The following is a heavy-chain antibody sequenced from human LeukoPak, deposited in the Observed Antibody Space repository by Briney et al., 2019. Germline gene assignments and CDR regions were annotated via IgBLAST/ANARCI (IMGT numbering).Heavy chain of an antibody. Sequence: SETLSLTCTVSGGSISSYYWSWIRQPPGKGLEWIGYIYYSGSTNYNPSLKSRVTISVDTSKNQFSLKVSSVTAADTAVYYCAREVGYCSGGSCYSYFDYWGQGTLVTVSS. CDR3: AREVGYCSGGSCYSYFDY. CDR2: IYYSGST. D-gene: IGHD2-15*01. J-gene: IGHJ4*02. V-gene: IGHV4-59*01. CDR1: GGSISSYY.